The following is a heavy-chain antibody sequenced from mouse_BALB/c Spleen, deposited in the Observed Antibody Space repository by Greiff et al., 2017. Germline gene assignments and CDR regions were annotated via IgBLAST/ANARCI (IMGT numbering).Heavy chain of an antibody. V-gene: IGHV3-8*02. CDR3: ARRGDDYGYAMDY. CDR1: GDSITSGY. CDR2: ISYSGST. Sequence: EVKLQESGPSLVKPSQTLSLTCSVTGDSITSGYWNWIRKFPGNKLEYMGYISYSGSTYYNPSLKSRISITRDTSKNQYYLQLNSVTTEDTATYYCARRGDDYGYAMDYWGQGTSVTVSS. D-gene: IGHD2-4*01. J-gene: IGHJ4*01.